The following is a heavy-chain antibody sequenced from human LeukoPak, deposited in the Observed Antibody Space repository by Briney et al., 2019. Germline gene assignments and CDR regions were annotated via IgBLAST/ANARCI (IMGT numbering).Heavy chain of an antibody. CDR1: GYTFTGYY. J-gene: IGHJ5*02. CDR2: INPNSGGT. D-gene: IGHD6-13*01. Sequence: ASVKVSCKASGYTFTGYYMHWVRQAPGQGLEWMGRINPNSGGTNYAQKFQGRVTMTRDTSISTAYMELGRLRSDDTAVYYCASLLIAAAGTSWFDPWGQGTPVTVSS. CDR3: ASLLIAAAGTSWFDP. V-gene: IGHV1-2*06.